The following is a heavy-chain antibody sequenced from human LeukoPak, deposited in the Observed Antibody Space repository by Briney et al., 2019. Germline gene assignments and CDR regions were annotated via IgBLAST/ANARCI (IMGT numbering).Heavy chain of an antibody. Sequence: TGGSLRLSCAASGFTFSSYAMHWVRQAPGKGLEWVAFIRNDGSHTYYVDSVKGRFTISRDNSKNTLDLQMSSLRPEDTAVYYCAKDSNTMVRGVPDYWGQGTLVTVSS. CDR2: IRNDGSHT. D-gene: IGHD3-10*01. CDR1: GFTFSSYA. J-gene: IGHJ4*02. V-gene: IGHV3-30*02. CDR3: AKDSNTMVRGVPDY.